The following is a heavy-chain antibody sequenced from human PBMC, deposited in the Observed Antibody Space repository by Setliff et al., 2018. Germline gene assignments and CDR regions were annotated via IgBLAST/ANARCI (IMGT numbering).Heavy chain of an antibody. CDR1: GGSFSGYY. V-gene: IGHV4-34*01. D-gene: IGHD1-1*01. Sequence: PSETLSLTCAVSGGSFSGYYWSWIRQPPGKGLEWIGRIYHGGDTYYNASLKSRLTISVDTSKNQFSLKLRSVTAADTAVYYCARTGTYRYFDYWGQGALVTVSS. CDR3: ARTGTYRYFDY. CDR2: IYHGGDT. J-gene: IGHJ4*02.